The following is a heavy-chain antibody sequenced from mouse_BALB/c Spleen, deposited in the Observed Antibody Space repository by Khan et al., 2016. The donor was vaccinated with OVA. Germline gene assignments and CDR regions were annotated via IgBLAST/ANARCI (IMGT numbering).Heavy chain of an antibody. D-gene: IGHD2-4*01. Sequence: EVQLKQSGTVLARPGASVKMSCKASGYSFTSYWMHWVKQRPGQGLEWIGAIYPGNSDTRYNQKFKGKAKLTAVTSASTAYMELSSLTNEDSAVYYCTRSYDSYYFDYWGQGTTLTVSS. V-gene: IGHV1-5*01. CDR2: IYPGNSDT. CDR3: TRSYDSYYFDY. CDR1: GYSFTSYW. J-gene: IGHJ2*01.